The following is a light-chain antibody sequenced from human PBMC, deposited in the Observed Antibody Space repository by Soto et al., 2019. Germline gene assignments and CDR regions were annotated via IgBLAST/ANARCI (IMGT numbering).Light chain of an antibody. CDR2: EAS. CDR3: KQYSTFWT. V-gene: IGKV1-5*03. Sequence: DIQMTQSPSTLSASVGDRVTITCRASQMIYTWLAWYQQKPGKAPKLLIYEASSLDVGVPSRFSGSGSGTEFTLTISSLQLEDFATYYCKQYSTFWTFGQGTKVDIK. CDR1: QMIYTW. J-gene: IGKJ1*01.